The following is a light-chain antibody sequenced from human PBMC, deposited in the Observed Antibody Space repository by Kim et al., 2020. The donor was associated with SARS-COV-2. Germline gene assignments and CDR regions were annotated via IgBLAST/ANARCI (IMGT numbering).Light chain of an antibody. CDR2: DAS. Sequence: SSSVGDRVSITCQASQDIGIQLNWYQQKPGKAPNLLIYDASNLQTGVPSRFSGSGSGTHFTLTITSLQPEDIATYYCQQYHNLITFAQGTRLEIK. V-gene: IGKV1-33*01. CDR3: QQYHNLIT. CDR1: QDIGIQ. J-gene: IGKJ5*01.